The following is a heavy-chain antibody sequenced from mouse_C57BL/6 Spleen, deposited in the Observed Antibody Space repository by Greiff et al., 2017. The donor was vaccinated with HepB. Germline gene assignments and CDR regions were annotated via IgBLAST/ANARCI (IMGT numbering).Heavy chain of an antibody. CDR3: ARNYDPYYYAMDY. D-gene: IGHD2-4*01. J-gene: IGHJ4*01. CDR1: GFTFSDYG. Sequence: EVHLVESGGGLVKPGGSLKLSCAASGFTFSDYGMHWVRQAPEKGLEWVAYISSGSSTIYYADTVKGRFTISRDNAKNTLFLQMTSLRSEDTAMYYCARNYDPYYYAMDYWGQGTSVTVSS. V-gene: IGHV5-17*01. CDR2: ISSGSSTI.